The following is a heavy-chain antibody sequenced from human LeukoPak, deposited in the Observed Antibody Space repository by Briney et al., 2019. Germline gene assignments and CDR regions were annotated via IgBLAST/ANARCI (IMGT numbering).Heavy chain of an antibody. CDR3: AGDPGEDY. CDR1: GFTFGDYA. D-gene: IGHD3-16*01. V-gene: IGHV3-7*03. Sequence: GGSLRLSCTASGFTFGDYAMSWVRQAPGKGLEWVANIKQDGSEKYYVDSVKGRFTISRDNAKNSLYLQMNSLRAEDTAVYYCAGDPGEDYWGQGTLVTVSS. CDR2: IKQDGSEK. J-gene: IGHJ4*02.